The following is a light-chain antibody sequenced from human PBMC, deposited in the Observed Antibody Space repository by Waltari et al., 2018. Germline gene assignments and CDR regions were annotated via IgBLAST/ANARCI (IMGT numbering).Light chain of an antibody. CDR1: QSVSRF. J-gene: IGKJ1*01. Sequence: EIVFTQSPGTLSLSPGERGTLSCRASQSVSRFLAWYQQKPGQAPRLLIYGASTRATGIPDRLSGSGSGTDFSLTISRLEPEDFAVYYCQKYDRLPATFGQGTKVEIK. CDR2: GAS. CDR3: QKYDRLPAT. V-gene: IGKV3-20*01.